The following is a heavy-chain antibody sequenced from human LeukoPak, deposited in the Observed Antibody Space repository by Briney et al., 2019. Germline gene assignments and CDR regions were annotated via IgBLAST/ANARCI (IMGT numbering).Heavy chain of an antibody. Sequence: GASVKVSCKASGYTFTGYHMHWVRQAPGQGLEWMGWINPNSGGTNYAQKFQGRVTMTRDTSISTAYMELSRLRSDDTAVYYCARGVLRIQLWYPTTPGFDPWGQGTLVTVSS. D-gene: IGHD5-18*01. J-gene: IGHJ5*02. CDR1: GYTFTGYH. V-gene: IGHV1-2*02. CDR2: INPNSGGT. CDR3: ARGVLRIQLWYPTTPGFDP.